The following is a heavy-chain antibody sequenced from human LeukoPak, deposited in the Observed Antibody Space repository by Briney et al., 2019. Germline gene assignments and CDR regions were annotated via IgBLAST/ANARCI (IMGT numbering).Heavy chain of an antibody. CDR2: ISYDGSNK. D-gene: IGHD2-21*01. Sequence: PGGSLRLSCAASGFTFSSYGMHWVRQAPGKGLEWVAVISYDGSNKYYADSVKGRFTISRDNSKNTLYLQMNSLRAEDTAVYYCAKDLAWGGYYYYYGMDVWGQGTTVTVSS. V-gene: IGHV3-30*18. CDR3: AKDLAWGGYYYYYGMDV. CDR1: GFTFSSYG. J-gene: IGHJ6*02.